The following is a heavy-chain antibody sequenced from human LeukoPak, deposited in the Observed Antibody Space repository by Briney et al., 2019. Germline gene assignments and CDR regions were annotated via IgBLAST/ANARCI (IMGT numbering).Heavy chain of an antibody. Sequence: ASVKVSFKASGYTFTGYYMHWVRQAPGQGREWMGRINPNSGGTNYAQKFQGRVTMTRDTSISTAYMELSRLRSDDTAVYYCARAKSSSWYDYWGQGTLVTVSS. J-gene: IGHJ4*02. CDR1: GYTFTGYY. V-gene: IGHV1-2*06. CDR3: ARAKSSSWYDY. D-gene: IGHD6-13*01. CDR2: INPNSGGT.